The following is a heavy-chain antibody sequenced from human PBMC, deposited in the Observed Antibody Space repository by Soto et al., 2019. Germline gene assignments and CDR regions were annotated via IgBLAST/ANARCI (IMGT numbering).Heavy chain of an antibody. CDR2: IKQDGSEK. V-gene: IGHV3-7*01. CDR1: GFTFSSYW. Sequence: PGGSLRLSCAASGFTFSSYWMSWVRQAPGKGLEWVANIKQDGSEKYYVDSVKGRFTISRDNAKNSLYLQMNSLRAEDTAVYYCARARPYYYDSSGTPGYFDYWGQGTLVTVS. D-gene: IGHD3-22*01. J-gene: IGHJ4*02. CDR3: ARARPYYYDSSGTPGYFDY.